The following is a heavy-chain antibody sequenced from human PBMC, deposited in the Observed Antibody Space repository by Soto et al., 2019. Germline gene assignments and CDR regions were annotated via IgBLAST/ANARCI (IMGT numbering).Heavy chain of an antibody. CDR3: ARGGGYSYGTNDAFDI. D-gene: IGHD5-18*01. CDR2: ISDDGGNK. Sequence: GGSLRLSCAASGFTFKTYGMRWVRQSPGKGLEWVAVISDDGGNKYNIASVEGRFTISRDNSKNTLSLQMNSLRDEDTAVYYCARGGGYSYGTNDAFDIWGQGTMVTVSS. J-gene: IGHJ3*02. V-gene: IGHV3-30*03. CDR1: GFTFKTYG.